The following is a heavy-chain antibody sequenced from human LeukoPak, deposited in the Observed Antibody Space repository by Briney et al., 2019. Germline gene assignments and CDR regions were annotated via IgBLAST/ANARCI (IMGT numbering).Heavy chain of an antibody. CDR3: ARGVFGEYPFDY. Sequence: PSETLSLTCTVSGGSISSYYWSWIPQPPGKGLEWIGYIYYSGSTNYNPSIKSRVTISVDTSKNQFSLKLSSVTAADTAVYYCARGVFGEYPFDYWGQGTLVTVSS. V-gene: IGHV4-59*01. J-gene: IGHJ4*02. CDR1: GGSISSYY. CDR2: IYYSGST. D-gene: IGHD3-10*02.